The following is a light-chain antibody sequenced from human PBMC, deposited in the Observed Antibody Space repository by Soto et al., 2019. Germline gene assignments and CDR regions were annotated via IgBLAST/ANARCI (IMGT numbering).Light chain of an antibody. CDR3: QQYNTYSQT. V-gene: IGKV3-15*01. J-gene: IGKJ1*01. CDR2: DAS. Sequence: EIVMTPSPATLSVSPVERATLSCRASQSVSSNLAWHQQKPGQAPRILMYDASTRATGIPARFSGSGSGTEFTLTISSLQPEDFATYYCQQYNTYSQTFGQGTKVDIK. CDR1: QSVSSN.